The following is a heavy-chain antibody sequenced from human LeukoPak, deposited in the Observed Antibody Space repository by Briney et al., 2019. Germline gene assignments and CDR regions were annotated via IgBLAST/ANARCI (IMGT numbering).Heavy chain of an antibody. CDR3: ASSRSVGAIFGVVHDY. CDR2: ISYDGSNK. V-gene: IGHV3-30-3*01. J-gene: IGHJ4*02. Sequence: GGSLRLSCAASGFTFSSYAMHWVRQAPGKGLEWVAVISYDGSNKYYADSVKGRFTISRDNSKNTLYLQMNSLRAEDTAVYYCASSRSVGAIFGVVHDYWGQGTLVTVSS. D-gene: IGHD3-3*01. CDR1: GFTFSSYA.